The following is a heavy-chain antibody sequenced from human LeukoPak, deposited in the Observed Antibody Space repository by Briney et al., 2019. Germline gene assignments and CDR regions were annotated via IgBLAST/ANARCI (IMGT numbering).Heavy chain of an antibody. CDR1: GFTFSSYA. J-gene: IGHJ6*02. Sequence: QPGGSLRLSCAASGFTFSSYAMSWVRQAPGKGLEWVSAISGSGGSTYYADSVKGRFTISRDNSKNTLYLQMNSLRAEDTAVYYCAKDPAYYYDSSGHLFYYGMDVWGQGTTVTVSS. CDR3: AKDPAYYYDSSGHLFYYGMDV. CDR2: ISGSGGST. V-gene: IGHV3-23*01. D-gene: IGHD3-22*01.